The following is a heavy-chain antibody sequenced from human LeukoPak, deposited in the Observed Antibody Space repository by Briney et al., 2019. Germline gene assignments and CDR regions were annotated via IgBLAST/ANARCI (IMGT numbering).Heavy chain of an antibody. CDR2: ISSNGGST. Sequence: GGSLRLSCAASGFSFSNYVMHWVRQAPGKGLEYVSAISSNGGSTYYANSVKGRFTISRDNSKNTLYLQMGSLRPEDMAVYYCARVYAGSWYAASDIWGQGTMVTVSS. J-gene: IGHJ3*02. V-gene: IGHV3-64*01. CDR1: GFSFSNYV. D-gene: IGHD6-13*01. CDR3: ARVYAGSWYAASDI.